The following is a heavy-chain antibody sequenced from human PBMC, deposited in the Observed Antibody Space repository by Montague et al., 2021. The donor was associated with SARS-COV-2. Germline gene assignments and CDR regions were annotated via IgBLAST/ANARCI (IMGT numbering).Heavy chain of an antibody. CDR1: GFTFSSYE. CDR3: ARDLRDYDILTGYL. J-gene: IGHJ4*02. CDR2: ITSSGSTI. D-gene: IGHD3-9*01. V-gene: IGHV3-48*03. Sequence: SLRLSCAASGFTFSSYEMNWARQAPGKGLEWVSYITSSGSTIYYADSVKSRFTISRDNAKNSLFLQMNSLRAEDTAVYYCARDLRDYDILTGYLWGQETLATVSS.